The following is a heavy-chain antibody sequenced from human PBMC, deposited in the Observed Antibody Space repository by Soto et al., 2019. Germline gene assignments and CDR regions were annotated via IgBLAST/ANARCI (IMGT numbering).Heavy chain of an antibody. Sequence: QVQLVESGGGVVQPGGSLRLSCAASGFTFGTYAMHWVRQAPGKGLEWVAVIYYDGSNRYYGDAVKGRFIISRDNSKRTLCLQMGSQIAEHTAVYYCASVFCTNGVCYYFFVYWGHGTLVTVSS. CDR2: IYYDGSNR. CDR1: GFTFGTYA. V-gene: IGHV3-33*01. D-gene: IGHD2-8*01. J-gene: IGHJ4*01. CDR3: ASVFCTNGVCYYFFVY.